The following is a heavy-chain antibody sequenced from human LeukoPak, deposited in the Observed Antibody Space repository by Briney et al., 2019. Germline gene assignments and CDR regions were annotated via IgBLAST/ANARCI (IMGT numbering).Heavy chain of an antibody. CDR2: INHSGST. CDR1: GGSFSGYY. CDR3: ARAPQLGAVTFDY. D-gene: IGHD7-27*01. V-gene: IGHV4-34*01. Sequence: SETQSLTCAVYGGSFSGYYWSWIRQPPGKGLEWIGEINHSGSTNYNPSLKSRVTISVDTSKNQFSLKLSSVTAADTAVYYCARAPQLGAVTFDYWGQGTLVTVSS. J-gene: IGHJ4*02.